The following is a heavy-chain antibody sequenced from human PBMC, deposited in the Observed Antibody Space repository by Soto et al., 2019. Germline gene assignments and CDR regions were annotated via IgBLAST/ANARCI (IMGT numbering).Heavy chain of an antibody. D-gene: IGHD5-18*01. J-gene: IGHJ4*02. CDR1: GYRFTSSW. CDR3: ARGGLGYGKYFDS. CDR2: IDPSDSFI. V-gene: IGHV5-10-1*01. Sequence: GESLKISCKASGYRFTSSWINWVRQRAGKGLEWMGRIDPSDSFINSIPSLEGHVTFSVDKSTNTAYLQWSSLRASDTAIYYCARGGLGYGKYFDSWGQGTLVTVSS.